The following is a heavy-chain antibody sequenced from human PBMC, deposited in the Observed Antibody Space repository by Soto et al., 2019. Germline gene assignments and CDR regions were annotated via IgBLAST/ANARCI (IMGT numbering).Heavy chain of an antibody. CDR2: IISMFGTP. CDR3: ARDLGGGYEPGDY. D-gene: IGHD5-12*01. Sequence: QVQLVQSGAELKKPGSSVKVSCRASGATFSISVFNWVRQAPGQGLEWMGGIISMFGTPNYSQKFQGRVTISADESTSTCYMELNNLRSDEMAIYYCARDLGGGYEPGDYWCQGTQVTVSS. V-gene: IGHV1-69*12. J-gene: IGHJ4*02. CDR1: GATFSISV.